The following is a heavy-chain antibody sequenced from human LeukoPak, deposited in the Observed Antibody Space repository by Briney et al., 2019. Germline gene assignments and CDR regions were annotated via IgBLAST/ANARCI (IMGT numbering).Heavy chain of an antibody. CDR2: IKQDGSEK. Sequence: QPGGSLRLSCAASGFTFSSYSMNWVRQAPGKGLEWVANIKQDGSEKYYVDSVKGRFTISRDNAKNSLYLQMNSLRAEDTAVYYCARDRSIVATGTYFDYWGQGTLVTVSS. V-gene: IGHV3-7*01. CDR1: GFTFSSYS. D-gene: IGHD5-12*01. CDR3: ARDRSIVATGTYFDY. J-gene: IGHJ4*02.